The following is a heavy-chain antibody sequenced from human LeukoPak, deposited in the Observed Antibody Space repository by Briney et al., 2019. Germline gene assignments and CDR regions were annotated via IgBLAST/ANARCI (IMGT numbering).Heavy chain of an antibody. D-gene: IGHD6-13*01. CDR1: GGSISSSSYC. Sequence: SETLSLTCTVSGGSISSSSYCWSWIRQPPGKGLEWIGYIYYSGSTNYNPSLKSRVTISVDTSKNQFSLNLTSVTAADTAVYYCARAGPYSSSWYGAFDIWGQGTMVTVSS. J-gene: IGHJ3*02. V-gene: IGHV4-61*01. CDR3: ARAGPYSSSWYGAFDI. CDR2: IYYSGST.